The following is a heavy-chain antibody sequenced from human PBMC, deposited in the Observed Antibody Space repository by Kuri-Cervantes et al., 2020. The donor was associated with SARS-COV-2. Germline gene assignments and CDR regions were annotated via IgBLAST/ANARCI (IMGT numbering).Heavy chain of an antibody. J-gene: IGHJ4*02. CDR1: GYTFTGYY. V-gene: IGHV1-2*02. CDR2: INPNSGGT. D-gene: IGHD3-3*01. CDR3: ARGSITSFGVVTSFDY. Sequence: ASVKVSCKASGYTFTGYYMHWVRQAPGQGLEWMGWINPNSGGTNYAQKFQGRVTMTRDTSISTAYMELSRLRSDDTAAYYCARGSITSFGVVTSFDYWGQGTLVTVSS.